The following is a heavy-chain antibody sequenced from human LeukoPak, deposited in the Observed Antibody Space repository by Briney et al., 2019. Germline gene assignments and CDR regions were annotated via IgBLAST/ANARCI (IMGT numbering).Heavy chain of an antibody. Sequence: SETLSHTCTVSGGSISSHYWSWIRQPPGKGLEWIGYIYYSGSTNYNPSLKSRVTISVDTSKNQFSLKLSSVTAADTAVYYCARGRYLDYWGQGTLVTVSS. CDR2: IYYSGST. CDR3: ARGRYLDY. V-gene: IGHV4-59*11. J-gene: IGHJ4*02. CDR1: GGSISSHY.